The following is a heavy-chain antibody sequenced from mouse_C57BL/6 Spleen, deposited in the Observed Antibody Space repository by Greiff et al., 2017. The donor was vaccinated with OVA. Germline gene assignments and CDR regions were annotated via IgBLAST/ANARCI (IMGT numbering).Heavy chain of an antibody. CDR3: ARSDGYYFDY. CDR1: GFTFSDYY. V-gene: IGHV5-16*01. Sequence: EVQLVESEGGLVQPGSSMKLSCTASGFTFSDYYMAWVRQVPEKGLEWVANINYDGSSTYYLDSLKSRFIISRDNAKNILYLQMSSLKSEDTATYYCARSDGYYFDYWGQGTTLTVSS. J-gene: IGHJ2*01. CDR2: INYDGSST. D-gene: IGHD2-3*01.